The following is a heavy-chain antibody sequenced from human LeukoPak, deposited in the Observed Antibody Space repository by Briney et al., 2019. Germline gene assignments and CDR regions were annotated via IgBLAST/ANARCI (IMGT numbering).Heavy chain of an antibody. Sequence: ASVKVSCKASGYSITNYAILWVRQAPGQGLEWMGWINTNTEKSTYAPGFTGRYVFSLDSSVNTAYLQISSLKAEDTALYYCATGGGYRFAYWGQGTLVNVSS. CDR2: INTNTEKS. V-gene: IGHV7-4-1*02. CDR1: GYSITNYA. CDR3: ATGGGYRFAY. D-gene: IGHD6-25*01. J-gene: IGHJ4*02.